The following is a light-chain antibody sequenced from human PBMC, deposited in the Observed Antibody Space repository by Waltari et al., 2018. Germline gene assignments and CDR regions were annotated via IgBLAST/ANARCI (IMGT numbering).Light chain of an antibody. J-gene: IGKJ1*01. V-gene: IGKV1-6*01. CDR1: QRIRND. CDR2: AAS. CDR3: LHDYNYPRT. Sequence: AIQMTQSPSSLSASVGDRVTITCRASQRIRNDLGWYQQKPGKAPKLLIYAASTLQSGGPSRFSGTGSGTDFTLTISSLQPEDFATYYCLHDYNYPRTFGQGTKVEIK.